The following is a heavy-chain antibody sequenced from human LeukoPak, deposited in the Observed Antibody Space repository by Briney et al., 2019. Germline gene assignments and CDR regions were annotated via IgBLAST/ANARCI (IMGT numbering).Heavy chain of an antibody. J-gene: IGHJ3*02. D-gene: IGHD3-10*01. CDR2: ISTSGGST. V-gene: IGHV3-23*01. Sequence: GGSLRLSCAASGFTFSSYAMSWVRQAPGKGLEWVSGISTSGGSTYYADSVKGRFTISRDNPKNTLYLQMNSLRAEDTAVYYCATRRGGALDIWGQGTMVTVSS. CDR3: ATRRGGALDI. CDR1: GFTFSSYA.